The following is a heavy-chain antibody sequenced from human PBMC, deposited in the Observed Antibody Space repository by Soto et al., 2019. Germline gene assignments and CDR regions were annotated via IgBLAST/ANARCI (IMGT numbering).Heavy chain of an antibody. CDR3: ARGSSVYSMDY. Sequence: SETLSLTCTVSGASISPYYWTWIRQPPGKELEWIGYVYYTGSTNYSPSLESRVTMPLDTSKSQFSLKLTSVTAADTAVYYCARGSSVYSMDYWGQGTLVTVSS. J-gene: IGHJ4*02. V-gene: IGHV4-59*01. D-gene: IGHD4-4*01. CDR1: GASISPYY. CDR2: VYYTGST.